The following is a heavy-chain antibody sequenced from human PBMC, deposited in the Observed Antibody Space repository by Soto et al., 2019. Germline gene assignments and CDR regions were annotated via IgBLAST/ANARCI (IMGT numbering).Heavy chain of an antibody. D-gene: IGHD6-6*01. Sequence: GGSLRLSCAASGFTFSSYAMSWVRQAPGKGLEWVSAISGSGGSTYYADSVKGRFTISRDNSKNTLYLQMNSLRAEDTAVYYCAKAPSPAVEYSSSYFDYWGQGTLVTVSS. CDR3: AKAPSPAVEYSSSYFDY. V-gene: IGHV3-23*01. CDR1: GFTFSSYA. CDR2: ISGSGGST. J-gene: IGHJ4*02.